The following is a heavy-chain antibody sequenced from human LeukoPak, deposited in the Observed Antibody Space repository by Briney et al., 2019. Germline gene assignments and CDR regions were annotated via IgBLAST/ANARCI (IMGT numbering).Heavy chain of an antibody. CDR3: ARSPADYYDSSGYLPDY. CDR2: SHYRGRT. D-gene: IGHD3-22*01. V-gene: IGHV4-59*01. J-gene: IGHJ4*02. CDR1: GGSISTYY. Sequence: SETLSLTCIVSGGSISTYYWNWVRQSPGKGLEWIGYSHYRGRTNYNSSLKSRVTISVDTSKNQVSLKLTSVTAADTALYYCARSPADYYDSSGYLPDYWGQGTLVTVSS.